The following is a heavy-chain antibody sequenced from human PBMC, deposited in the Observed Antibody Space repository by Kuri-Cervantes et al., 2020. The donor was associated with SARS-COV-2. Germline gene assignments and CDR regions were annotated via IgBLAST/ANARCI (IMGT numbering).Heavy chain of an antibody. D-gene: IGHD2-15*01. CDR2: INPSGDKT. CDR3: AMFRCSGGSCQHPYSYGYQNYGMDV. Sequence: ASVKVSCKASGYTFTGYYMHWVRQAPGQGLEWMGWINPSGDKTYYAQKFRGRVTMTRDTSTSTVYMELSSLRSEDTAVYYCAMFRCSGGSCQHPYSYGYQNYGMDVWGQGTTVTVSS. V-gene: IGHV1-46*01. J-gene: IGHJ6*02. CDR1: GYTFTGYY.